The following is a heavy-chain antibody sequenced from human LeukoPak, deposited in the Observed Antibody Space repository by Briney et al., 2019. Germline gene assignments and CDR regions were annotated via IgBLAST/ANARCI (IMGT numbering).Heavy chain of an antibody. CDR1: GFTFSYYS. Sequence: PGESLRLSCAASGFTFSYYSMNWVRQAPGKGLEWLSYITNSSRIIYYADSVKGRFTISRDNAKNSLYLQMNSLRAEDTAVYYCATAKNDHWGQGTLVTVSS. V-gene: IGHV3-48*01. J-gene: IGHJ4*02. CDR3: ATAKNDH. CDR2: ITNSSRII.